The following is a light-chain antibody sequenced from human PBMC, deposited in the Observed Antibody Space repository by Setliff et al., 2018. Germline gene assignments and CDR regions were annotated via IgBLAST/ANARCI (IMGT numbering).Light chain of an antibody. CDR1: SSDVGGYNY. Sequence: QSALAQPASVSGSPGQSITISFTGTSSDVGGYNYVSWYQQHPDKAPKLMIYDVSKRPSGVSNRFSDSKSGNTASLTISGLQAEDEADYYCSSYTSSSTVVFGGGTKVTVL. V-gene: IGLV2-14*03. J-gene: IGLJ2*01. CDR2: DVS. CDR3: SSYTSSSTVV.